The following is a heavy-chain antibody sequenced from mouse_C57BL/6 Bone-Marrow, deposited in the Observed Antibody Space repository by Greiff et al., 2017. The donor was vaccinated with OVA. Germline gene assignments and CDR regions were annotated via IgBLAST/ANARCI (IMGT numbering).Heavy chain of an antibody. CDR1: GYSITSGYY. Sequence: EVKLLESGPGLVKPSQSLSLTCSVTGYSITSGYYWNWIRQFPGNKLEWMGYISYDGSNNYNPSLKNRISITRDTSKNQFFLKLNSVTTEDTATYYCARGGYDGYYYFDYWGQGTTLTVSS. CDR2: ISYDGSN. J-gene: IGHJ2*01. D-gene: IGHD2-3*01. V-gene: IGHV3-6*01. CDR3: ARGGYDGYYYFDY.